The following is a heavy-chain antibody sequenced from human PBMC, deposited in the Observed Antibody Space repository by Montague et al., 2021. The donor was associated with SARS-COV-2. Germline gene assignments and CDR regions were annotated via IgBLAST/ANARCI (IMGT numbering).Heavy chain of an antibody. V-gene: IGHV4-59*02. J-gene: IGHJ4*02. CDR2: IFYSGST. D-gene: IGHD4-23*01. Sequence: SETLSLTCSVSGDSVNRNYWSWVRQPPGKGLEWLGCIFYSGSTYNPSLNSRDTMSLDTSKNHFSLNLISVTAADTAVYYCAKASRGYGGDFDSWGQGTLVIVSS. CDR1: GDSVNRNY. CDR3: AKASRGYGGDFDS.